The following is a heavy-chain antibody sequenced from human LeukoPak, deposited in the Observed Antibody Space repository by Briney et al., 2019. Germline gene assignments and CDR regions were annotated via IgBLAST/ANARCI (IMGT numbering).Heavy chain of an antibody. V-gene: IGHV4-61*01. D-gene: IGHD3-10*01. J-gene: IGHJ5*02. Sequence: SETLSLTCTVSGGSVSSGSYYWSWIRQPPGKGLEWIGYIYYSGSTNYNPSLKSRVTISVDTSKNQFSLKLSSVTAADTAVYYCARDLTYYYGSGSYSWFAPWGREPWSPSPQ. CDR3: ARDLTYYYGSGSYSWFAP. CDR2: IYYSGST. CDR1: GGSVSSGSYY.